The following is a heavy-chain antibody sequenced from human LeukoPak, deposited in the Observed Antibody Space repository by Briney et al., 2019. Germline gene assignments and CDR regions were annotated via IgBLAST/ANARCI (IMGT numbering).Heavy chain of an antibody. CDR3: ARELLWFGTWDY. CDR1: GGSISSSSYY. CDR2: IYYSGST. Sequence: SETLSLTCTVSGGSISSSSYYWGWIRQPPGKGLEWIGSIYYSGSTYYNPSLKSRVTISVDTSKNQFSLKLSSVTAADTAVYYCARELLWFGTWDYWGQGTLVTVSS. D-gene: IGHD3-10*01. J-gene: IGHJ4*02. V-gene: IGHV4-39*07.